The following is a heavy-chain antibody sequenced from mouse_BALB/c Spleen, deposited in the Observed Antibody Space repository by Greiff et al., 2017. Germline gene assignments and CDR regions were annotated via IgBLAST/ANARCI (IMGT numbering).Heavy chain of an antibody. CDR2: INPSNGRT. D-gene: IGHD2-14*01. Sequence: QVQLKQPGAELVKPGASVKLSCKASGYTFTSYWMHWVKQRPGQGLEWIGEINPSNGRTNYNEKFKSKATLTVDKSSSIAYMQLSSLTSEDSAVYYCARWDRYSYAMDYWGQGTSVTVSS. V-gene: IGHV1S81*02. CDR1: GYTFTSYW. J-gene: IGHJ4*01. CDR3: ARWDRYSYAMDY.